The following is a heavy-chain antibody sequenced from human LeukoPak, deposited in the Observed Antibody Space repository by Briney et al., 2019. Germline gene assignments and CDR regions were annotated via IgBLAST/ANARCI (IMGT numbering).Heavy chain of an antibody. D-gene: IGHD4-17*01. V-gene: IGHV4-30-4*08. Sequence: SETLSLTCTVSGGSISSGDYYWSWIRQPPGKGLEWIGYIYYSGSTYYNPSLKSRVTISVDTSKNQFSLKLSSVTAADTAVYYCARLSTVTTRYFDLWGRGTLVTDSS. CDR3: ARLSTVTTRYFDL. J-gene: IGHJ2*01. CDR2: IYYSGST. CDR1: GGSISSGDYY.